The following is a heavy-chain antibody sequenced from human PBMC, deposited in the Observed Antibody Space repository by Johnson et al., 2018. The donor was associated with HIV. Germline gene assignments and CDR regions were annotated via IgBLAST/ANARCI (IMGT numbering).Heavy chain of an antibody. CDR3: ARDRITSLWLAPLDAFDI. J-gene: IGHJ3*02. Sequence: QVQLVESGGDLIQPGGSLRLSCAASGFTVSSNYMSWVRQAPGKGLEWVAVISYDGSNKYYADSVKGRFTISRDNAKNSLYLQMNSLRAEDTAVYYCARDRITSLWLAPLDAFDIWGQGTMVTVSS. D-gene: IGHD6-19*01. V-gene: IGHV3-30-3*01. CDR1: GFTVSSNY. CDR2: ISYDGSNK.